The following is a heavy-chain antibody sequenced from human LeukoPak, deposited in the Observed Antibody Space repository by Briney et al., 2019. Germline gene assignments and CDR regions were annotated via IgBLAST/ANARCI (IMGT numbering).Heavy chain of an antibody. Sequence: PSETLSLTCTVSGGSISSGDYYWSWIRQPPGKGLEWIGYIYYSGSTYYNPSLKSRVTMSVDTSKNQFSLKLGSVTAADTAVYYCARDLHSSGYYDYWGQGTLVTVSS. D-gene: IGHD3-22*01. J-gene: IGHJ4*02. CDR3: ARDLHSSGYYDY. CDR2: IYYSGST. CDR1: GGSISSGDYY. V-gene: IGHV4-30-4*08.